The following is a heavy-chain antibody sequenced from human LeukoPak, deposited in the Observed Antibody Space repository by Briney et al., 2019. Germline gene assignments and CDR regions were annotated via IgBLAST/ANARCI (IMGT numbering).Heavy chain of an antibody. CDR2: ISSSSSYI. V-gene: IGHV3-21*01. CDR1: GFTFSSYS. D-gene: IGHD1-26*01. J-gene: IGHJ1*01. CDR3: ARVPKIVGAQYFQH. Sequence: GGSLRPSCAASGFTFSSYSMNWVRQAPGKGLEWVSSISSSSSYIYYADSVKGRFTISRDNAKNSLYLQMNSLRAEDTAVYYCARVPKIVGAQYFQHWGQGTLVTVSS.